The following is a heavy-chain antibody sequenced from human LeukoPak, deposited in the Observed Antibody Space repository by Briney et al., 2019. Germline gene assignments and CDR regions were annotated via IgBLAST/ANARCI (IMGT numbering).Heavy chain of an antibody. Sequence: TSETLSLTCAVSGGSISSSNWGSWVRRPPGKGLGWMGEHYHSGSTNYNPSLKSRVTISVDPSKNQFSLKLGSVTAADTAVYYCARGNHGYGEPYYFDTWGQGTLVTVSS. CDR3: ARGNHGYGEPYYFDT. V-gene: IGHV4-4*02. J-gene: IGHJ4*02. CDR2: HYHSGST. CDR1: GGSISSSNW. D-gene: IGHD4-17*01.